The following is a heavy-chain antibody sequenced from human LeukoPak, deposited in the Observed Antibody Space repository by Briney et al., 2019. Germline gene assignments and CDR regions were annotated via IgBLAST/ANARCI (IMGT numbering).Heavy chain of an antibody. Sequence: SETLSLTCTVSGGSISSGGYYWSWIRQHPGKGLEWIGYIYYSGSTYYNPSLKSRVTISVDTSKNQFSLKLSSVTAADTAVYYCARDEQQQLKRSTYFDLWGRGTLVTVSS. CDR3: ARDEQQQLKRSTYFDL. CDR2: IYYSGST. V-gene: IGHV4-31*03. D-gene: IGHD6-13*01. CDR1: GGSISSGGYY. J-gene: IGHJ2*01.